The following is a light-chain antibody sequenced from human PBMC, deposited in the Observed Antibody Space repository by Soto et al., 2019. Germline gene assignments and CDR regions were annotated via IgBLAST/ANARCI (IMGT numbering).Light chain of an antibody. V-gene: IGKV3-15*01. Sequence: EKVMTQSPATLSVAPGERATLACRASQSVNSNLAWYQQKPRQAPRRLLYGASTRATGIPARFSGSASGTEFTLTISILQSEDSAVYYCHQYHDWPLTFGGGTKVEIK. CDR3: HQYHDWPLT. CDR2: GAS. J-gene: IGKJ4*01. CDR1: QSVNSN.